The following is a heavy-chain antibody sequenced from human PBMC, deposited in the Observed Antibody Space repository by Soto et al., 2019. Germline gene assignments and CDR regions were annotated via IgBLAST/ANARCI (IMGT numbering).Heavy chain of an antibody. V-gene: IGHV4-59*01. CDR2: IYYSGST. J-gene: IGHJ5*02. CDR1: GGSISSYY. D-gene: IGHD3-10*01. CDR3: GRLLFRAANWFDP. Sequence: SETLSLTYTVSGGSISSYYWSWIRQPPGKGLEWIGYIYYSGSTNYNPSLKSRVTISVDTSKNQFSLKLSSVTAADTAVYYCGRLLFRAANWFDPWGQGTLVTV.